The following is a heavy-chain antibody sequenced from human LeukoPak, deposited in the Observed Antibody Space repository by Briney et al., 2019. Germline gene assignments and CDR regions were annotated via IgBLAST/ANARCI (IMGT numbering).Heavy chain of an antibody. CDR3: ARTKGPDIVATSLWIRRVRGGDYYFDY. Sequence: SQTLSLTCAISGDSVSSNSAAWNWIRQSPSRGLEWLGRTYYRSKWYNDYAVSVKSRITINPDTSKNQFSLQLNSVTPEDTAVYYCARTKGPDIVATSLWIRRVRGGDYYFDYWGQGTLVTVSS. CDR2: TYYRSKWYN. J-gene: IGHJ4*02. D-gene: IGHD5-12*01. CDR1: GDSVSSNSAA. V-gene: IGHV6-1*01.